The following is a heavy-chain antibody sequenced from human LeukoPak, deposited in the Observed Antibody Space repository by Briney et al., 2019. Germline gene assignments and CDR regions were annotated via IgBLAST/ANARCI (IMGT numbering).Heavy chain of an antibody. V-gene: IGHV3-33*06. Sequence: GGSLRLSCATSGFPFSHYGMLWVRQAPGKGLEWVAIIWYDGSDKYYADSVKGRFTISRDNSKNTLYLQMNSLRAEDTAVYYCAKVRDYDSSGYSDYWGQGNLVTVSS. CDR1: GFPFSHYG. CDR2: IWYDGSDK. J-gene: IGHJ4*02. D-gene: IGHD3-22*01. CDR3: AKVRDYDSSGYSDY.